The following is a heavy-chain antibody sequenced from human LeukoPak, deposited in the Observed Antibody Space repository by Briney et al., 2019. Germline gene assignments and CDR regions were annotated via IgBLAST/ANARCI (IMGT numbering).Heavy chain of an antibody. Sequence: ASVKVSCKASGYTFTGYYMHWVRQAPGQGLEWVGRINPNSGGTNYAQKFQGRVTMTRDTSISTAYMELSRLRSDDTAVYYCARVSYYARIDYWGQGTLVTVSS. CDR2: INPNSGGT. D-gene: IGHD3-10*01. CDR3: ARVSYYARIDY. CDR1: GYTFTGYY. V-gene: IGHV1-2*06. J-gene: IGHJ4*02.